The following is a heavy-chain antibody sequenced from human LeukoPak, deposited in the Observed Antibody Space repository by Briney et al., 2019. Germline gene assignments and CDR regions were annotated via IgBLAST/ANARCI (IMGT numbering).Heavy chain of an antibody. CDR3: ARGLTMVRGVIAEPDY. V-gene: IGHV4-34*01. CDR1: GGSFSGYY. Sequence: SETLSLTCAVYGGSFSGYYWSWIRQPPGKGLEWIGEINHSGSTNYNPSLKSRVTISVDTSKNQFSLKLSSVTAADTAVYYCARGLTMVRGVIAEPDYWGREPWSPSPQ. D-gene: IGHD3-10*01. J-gene: IGHJ4*02. CDR2: INHSGST.